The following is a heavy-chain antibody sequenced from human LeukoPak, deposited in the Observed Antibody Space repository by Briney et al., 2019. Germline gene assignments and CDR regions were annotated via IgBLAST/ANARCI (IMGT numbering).Heavy chain of an antibody. CDR1: GFTFSSYW. CDR2: IKQDGSEK. Sequence: GGSLRLSCAASGFTFSSYWMSWVRQAPGEGLEWVANIKQDGSEKYYVDSVKGRFTISRDNAKNSLCLQMNSLRAEDTAVYYCASRRGFDWLLHFDYWGQGTLVTVSS. CDR3: ASRRGFDWLLHFDY. J-gene: IGHJ4*02. V-gene: IGHV3-7*01. D-gene: IGHD3-9*01.